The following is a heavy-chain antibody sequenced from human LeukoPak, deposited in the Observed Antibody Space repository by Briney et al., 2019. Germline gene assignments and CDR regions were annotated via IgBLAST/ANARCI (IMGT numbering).Heavy chain of an antibody. D-gene: IGHD2-21*02. J-gene: IGHJ6*02. CDR3: ARGARDCGGDCSGLGMDV. CDR2: IKQDGSEK. V-gene: IGHV3-7*01. CDR1: GFTFSSYW. Sequence: PGGSLRLSCTVSGFTFSSYWMSWVRQAPGKGLEWVASIKQDGSEKYYVDSVKGRFTISRDNSKNTLYLQMNSLRAEDTAVYYCARGARDCGGDCSGLGMDVWGQGTTVTVSS.